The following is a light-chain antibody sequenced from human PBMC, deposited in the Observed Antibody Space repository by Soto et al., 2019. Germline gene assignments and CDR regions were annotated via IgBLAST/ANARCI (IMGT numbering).Light chain of an antibody. CDR1: QDIRND. J-gene: IGKJ1*01. CDR3: LQHNVYPPT. V-gene: IGKV1-17*01. CDR2: AAS. Sequence: DIQMTQSPSSLSASVGDRVTITCRASQDIRNDLGWYQQKPAKAPKRLIYAASSLQSGVPSRFSGSRSGKEFPLTISSLQPEDYATYYCLQHNVYPPTCGQGTKVEI.